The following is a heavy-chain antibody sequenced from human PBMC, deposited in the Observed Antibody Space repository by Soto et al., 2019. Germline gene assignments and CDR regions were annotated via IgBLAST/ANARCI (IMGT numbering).Heavy chain of an antibody. D-gene: IGHD3-22*01. CDR2: INPSGGST. V-gene: IGHV1-46*01. Sequence: ASVKVSCKASGYTFTSYYMHWVRQAPGQGLEWMGIINPSGGSTSYAQKFQGRVTMTRDTSTSTVYMELSSLRSEDTAVYYCARDLSADSSGYYGGDYYYGMDVWGQGXTVTVYS. CDR1: GYTFTSYY. CDR3: ARDLSADSSGYYGGDYYYGMDV. J-gene: IGHJ6*02.